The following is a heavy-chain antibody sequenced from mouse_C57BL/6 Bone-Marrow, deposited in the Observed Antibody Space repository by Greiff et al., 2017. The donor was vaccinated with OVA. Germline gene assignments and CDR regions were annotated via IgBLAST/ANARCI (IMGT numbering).Heavy chain of an antibody. J-gene: IGHJ4*01. CDR2: IYPSDSET. V-gene: IGHV1-61*01. Sequence: VQLQQSGAELVRPGSSVKLSCKASGYTFTSYWMDWVKQRPGQGLEWIGNIYPSDSETHYNQKFKDKATLTVDKSSSTAYMQLSSLTSEDSAVYYCARIDYYAMDYWGQGTSVTVSS. CDR1: GYTFTSYW. CDR3: ARIDYYAMDY.